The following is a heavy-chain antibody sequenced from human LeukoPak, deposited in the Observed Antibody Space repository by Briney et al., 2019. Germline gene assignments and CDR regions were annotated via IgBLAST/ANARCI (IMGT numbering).Heavy chain of an antibody. CDR1: GFSFSRYW. Sequence: PGGSLRLSCVTSGFSFSRYWMHWVRQGPGKGLVWVAHIHKDGIGASYADSVKGRFTISRDNAKNTVSLEKDSLRVEDTAVYYAARGGAGCFDSWGQGILVTVSS. D-gene: IGHD4/OR15-4a*01. CDR2: IHKDGIGA. J-gene: IGHJ4*02. V-gene: IGHV3-74*01. CDR3: ARGGAGCFDS.